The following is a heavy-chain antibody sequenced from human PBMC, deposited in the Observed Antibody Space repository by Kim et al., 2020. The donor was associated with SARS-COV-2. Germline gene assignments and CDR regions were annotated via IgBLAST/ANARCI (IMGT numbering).Heavy chain of an antibody. CDR1: RFTFNNYW. J-gene: IGHJ6*02. CDR2: ISSDGRIT. CDR3: ARGFFRDGFDV. Sequence: GGSLRLSCAVSRFTFNNYWINWVRHAPGKGLVWVSRISSDGRITNYADSVQGRFTMSRDNAENTLYLQMNSLRAEDTAVYYCARGFFRDGFDVWGQGTTVNVSS. D-gene: IGHD3-10*01. V-gene: IGHV3-74*01.